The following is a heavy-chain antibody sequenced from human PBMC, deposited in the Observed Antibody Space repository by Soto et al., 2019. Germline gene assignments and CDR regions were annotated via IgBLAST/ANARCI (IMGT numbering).Heavy chain of an antibody. Sequence: GSLRLSCAASGFTFSSYSMNWVRPAPGKGLEWVSYISSSSTIYYADSVKGRFTISRDNAKNSLYLQMNSLRDEDTAVYYCARVTIAARYGMDVWGQGTTVTVSS. CDR2: ISSSSTI. J-gene: IGHJ6*02. V-gene: IGHV3-48*02. CDR1: GFTFSSYS. D-gene: IGHD6-6*01. CDR3: ARVTIAARYGMDV.